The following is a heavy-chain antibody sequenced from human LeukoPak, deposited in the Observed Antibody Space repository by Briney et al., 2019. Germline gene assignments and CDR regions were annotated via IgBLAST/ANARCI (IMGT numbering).Heavy chain of an antibody. V-gene: IGHV3-7*04. CDR2: IKGDGSDN. CDR3: ARDLRYYRADY. J-gene: IGHJ4*02. CDR1: GFTCSSYR. Sequence: GGSLRLSCAASGFTCSSYRLSWVRQAPGKGLEWVANIKGDGSDNHYVDSVRGRFTISRDNAKNSLYLQMNSLRAEDTAVYYCARDLRYYRADYWGQGTLVTVSS. D-gene: IGHD1-26*01.